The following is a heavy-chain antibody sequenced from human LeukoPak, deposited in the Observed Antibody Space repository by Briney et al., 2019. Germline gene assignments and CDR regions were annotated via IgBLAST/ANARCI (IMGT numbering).Heavy chain of an antibody. CDR1: GGSFSGYY. Sequence: SETLSLTCAVYGGSFSGYYWSWIRQPPGKGLEWIGEINHSGSTNYNPSLKSRVTISVDTSKNQFSLKLSSVTAADTAVYYCARARFTRLGELSLYFDYGGQEPLVTVSS. J-gene: IGHJ4*02. V-gene: IGHV4-34*01. D-gene: IGHD3-16*02. CDR2: INHSGST. CDR3: ARARFTRLGELSLYFDY.